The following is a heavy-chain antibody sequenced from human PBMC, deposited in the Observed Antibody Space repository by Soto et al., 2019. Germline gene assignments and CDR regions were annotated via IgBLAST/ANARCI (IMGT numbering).Heavy chain of an antibody. D-gene: IGHD5-12*01. CDR3: ARERWLKLGDDAFDI. Sequence: GGSLRLSWAGSGFTFSAYNMNWVRQAPGKGLEWVSYISSSSNTIYYADSVKGRFTISRDNAKNSLYLQMNSLRAEDTAVYYYARERWLKLGDDAFDIWGKGTMVTVSS. CDR2: ISSSSNTI. J-gene: IGHJ3*02. V-gene: IGHV3-48*01. CDR1: GFTFSAYN.